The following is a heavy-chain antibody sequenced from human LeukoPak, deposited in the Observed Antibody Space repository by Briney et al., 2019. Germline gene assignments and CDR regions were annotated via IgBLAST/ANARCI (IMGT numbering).Heavy chain of an antibody. CDR2: ISSSSSYI. D-gene: IGHD2-21*02. J-gene: IGHJ4*02. CDR1: GFTFSSYS. CDR3: ASACGGDCYKSASDY. Sequence: GGSLRLSCAASGFTFSSYSMNWVRQAPGKGLEWVSSISSSSSYIYYADSVKGRFTISRDNGKNSLYLQMNSLRAEDTAVYYCASACGGDCYKSASDYCGQGTLVTVSS. V-gene: IGHV3-21*01.